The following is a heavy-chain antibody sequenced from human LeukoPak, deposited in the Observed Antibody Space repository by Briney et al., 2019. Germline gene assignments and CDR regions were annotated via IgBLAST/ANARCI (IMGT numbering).Heavy chain of an antibody. CDR1: GGSISSYY. Sequence: SETLSLTCTVSGGSISSYYWSWIRQPAGKGLEWIGRIYTSGSTNYNPSLKSRVTISVDTSKNQFSLKLTSVTTADTAVYYCARRLRPYYDFYSENSIRRGYMDVWGNGTTVTISS. D-gene: IGHD3-3*01. J-gene: IGHJ6*03. V-gene: IGHV4-4*07. CDR2: IYTSGST. CDR3: ARRLRPYYDFYSENSIRRGYMDV.